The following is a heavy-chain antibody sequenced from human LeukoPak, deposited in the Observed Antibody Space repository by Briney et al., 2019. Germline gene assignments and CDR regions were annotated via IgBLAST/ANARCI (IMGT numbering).Heavy chain of an antibody. CDR2: IIPIFGTA. CDR3: ARSYSGYVNWFDP. Sequence: SVKVSCKASGYTFTGYYMHWVRQAPGQGLEWMGGIIPIFGTANYAQKFQGRVTITADESTSTAYMELSSLRSEDTAVYYCARSYSGYVNWFDPWGQGTLVTVSS. D-gene: IGHD5-12*01. J-gene: IGHJ5*02. CDR1: GYTFTGYY. V-gene: IGHV1-69*13.